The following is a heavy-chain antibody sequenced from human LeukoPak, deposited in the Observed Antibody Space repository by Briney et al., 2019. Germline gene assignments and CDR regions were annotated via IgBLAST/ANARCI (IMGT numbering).Heavy chain of an antibody. V-gene: IGHV3-30*04. J-gene: IGHJ4*02. Sequence: GKSLRLSCAASGFTFSTYAMHWVRQAPGKGLEWVTVISFDGNNKNYADSVKGRFTISRDSSKNTLYLQLNSLRAEDTAVYYCARSPGLVGANYFDYWGQGTLVTVSS. CDR1: GFTFSTYA. CDR2: ISFDGNNK. CDR3: ARSPGLVGANYFDY. D-gene: IGHD1-26*01.